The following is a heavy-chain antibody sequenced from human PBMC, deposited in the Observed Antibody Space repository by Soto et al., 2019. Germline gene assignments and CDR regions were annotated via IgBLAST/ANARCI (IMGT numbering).Heavy chain of an antibody. Sequence: QVQLQESGPGLVKPSQTLSLTCAVSGASLSSVGYYWHWIRQHPGKGLEWLGYIFDSGTTYYRPSLKGRLAISADTSNNQFSLRLTSVTAADTAVYYCARGWQRVTGTYDYWGQGTLVTVSS. CDR1: GASLSSVGYY. V-gene: IGHV4-31*11. J-gene: IGHJ4*02. D-gene: IGHD1-20*01. CDR3: ARGWQRVTGTYDY. CDR2: IFDSGTT.